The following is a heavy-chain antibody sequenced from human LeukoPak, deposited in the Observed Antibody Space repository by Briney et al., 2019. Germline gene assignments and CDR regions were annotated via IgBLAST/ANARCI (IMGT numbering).Heavy chain of an antibody. Sequence: PSQTLSLTCTVSGASISSGTYFWSWIRQPAGKGLEWIGRIYTGGSGPVYTSGSTNYSPSLKSRVTISADTSKSQFSLKLRSVTAADTAVYYCARALCFNGICEWFGPWGQGTLVTVPS. V-gene: IGHV4-61*02. CDR3: ARALCFNGICEWFGP. CDR1: GASISSGTYF. J-gene: IGHJ5*02. D-gene: IGHD2-8*01. CDR2: IYTGGSGPVYTSGST.